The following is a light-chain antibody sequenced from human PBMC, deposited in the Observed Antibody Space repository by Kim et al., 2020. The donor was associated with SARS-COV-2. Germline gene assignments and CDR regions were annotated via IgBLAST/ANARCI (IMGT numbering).Light chain of an antibody. CDR1: YNDVGGYNY. Sequence: GQSVTLSCTGTYNDVGGYNYVSWYQQHPGKAPKLLIYGVTERPSGVPDRFSGSKSGSTASLTISGLQAEDEADYYCCSYAGNYPLLFGGGTKVTVL. CDR3: CSYAGNYPLL. V-gene: IGLV2-11*03. J-gene: IGLJ2*01. CDR2: GVT.